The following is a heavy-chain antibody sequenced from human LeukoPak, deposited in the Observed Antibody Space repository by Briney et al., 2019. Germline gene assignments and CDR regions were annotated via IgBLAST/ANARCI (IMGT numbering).Heavy chain of an antibody. CDR1: GFTFRSYW. CDR3: ASDLITLTGLDAFDI. Sequence: PGGSLRLCCAASGFTFRSYWMTWVRQAPGKGLEWVANIKQDGSEKYYVDSVKGRFTISRDNAKNSLYLQMNSLRAEDTAVYYCASDLITLTGLDAFDIWGQGTMVTVSS. D-gene: IGHD1-1*01. V-gene: IGHV3-7*01. J-gene: IGHJ3*02. CDR2: IKQDGSEK.